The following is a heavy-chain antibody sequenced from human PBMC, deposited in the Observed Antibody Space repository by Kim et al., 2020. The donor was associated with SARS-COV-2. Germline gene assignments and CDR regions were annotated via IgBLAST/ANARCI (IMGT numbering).Heavy chain of an antibody. CDR2: INAGNGNT. CDR1: GYTFTSYA. V-gene: IGHV1-3*01. D-gene: IGHD2-15*01. J-gene: IGHJ4*02. CDR3: AGRPFVGGGDDY. Sequence: ASVKVSCKASGYTFTSYAMHWVRQAPGQRLEWMGWINAGNGNTKYSQKFQGRVTITRDTSASTAYMELSSLRSEDTAVYYCAGRPFVGGGDDYWGQGTLVTVSS.